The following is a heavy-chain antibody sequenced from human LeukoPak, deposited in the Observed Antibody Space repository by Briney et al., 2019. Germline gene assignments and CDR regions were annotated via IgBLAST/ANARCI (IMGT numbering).Heavy chain of an antibody. J-gene: IGHJ4*02. CDR3: ATGLNLWELSLDY. CDR2: FDPEDGET. V-gene: IGHV1-24*01. Sequence: GASVKVSCKVSGYTLAELSMHWVRQAPGKGLEWMGGFDPEDGETIYAQKFQGRVTMTEDTSTDTAYMELSSLRSEDTAVYYCATGLNLWELSLDYWGQGTLATVSS. CDR1: GYTLAELS. D-gene: IGHD1-26*01.